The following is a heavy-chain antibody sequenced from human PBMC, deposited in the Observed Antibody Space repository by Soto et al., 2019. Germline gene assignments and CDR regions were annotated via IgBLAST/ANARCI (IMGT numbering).Heavy chain of an antibody. Sequence: EVQLVESGGGLVPPGGSLRLSCAASGFTLSSYWMHWVRQSPGKGLEWVSGLSGSGDTAYYADSVRGRFTISRDNSKNTLYLQMNSLRVEDTAVYFCARGEVVPAAVGSFFDCWGQGTLVTVSS. J-gene: IGHJ4*02. CDR1: GFTLSSYW. CDR3: ARGEVVPAAVGSFFDC. CDR2: LSGSGDTA. V-gene: IGHV3-23*04. D-gene: IGHD2-2*01.